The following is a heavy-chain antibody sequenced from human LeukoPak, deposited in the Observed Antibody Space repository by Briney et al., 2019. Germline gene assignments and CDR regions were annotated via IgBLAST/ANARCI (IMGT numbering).Heavy chain of an antibody. Sequence: ASVKVSCKASGYTFTTYGINWVRQAPGQGLEWMGWISTYDGSTKYAQKLRDRVTMIGEISTSTVYMELSRLRSDDTAVYYCARFYSNYEFDYWGQGTLVTVSS. D-gene: IGHD4-11*01. CDR1: GYTFTTYG. J-gene: IGHJ4*02. CDR3: ARFYSNYEFDY. CDR2: ISTYDGST. V-gene: IGHV1-18*01.